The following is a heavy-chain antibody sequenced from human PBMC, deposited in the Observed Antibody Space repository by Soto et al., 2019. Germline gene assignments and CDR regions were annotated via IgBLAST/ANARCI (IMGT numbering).Heavy chain of an antibody. J-gene: IGHJ6*02. CDR3: ARVEDSDFWSGSSPVDV. CDR2: INPIFGTA. V-gene: IGHV1-69*01. Sequence: SAKVSCKACGYTNSSKYMQWLRQEHEQGLEWMGGINPIFGTANYAQKFQGRVTITADESTSTAYMELSSLRSEDTAVYYCARVEDSDFWSGSSPVDVWGQGTTVTVSS. CDR1: GYTNSSKY. D-gene: IGHD3-3*01.